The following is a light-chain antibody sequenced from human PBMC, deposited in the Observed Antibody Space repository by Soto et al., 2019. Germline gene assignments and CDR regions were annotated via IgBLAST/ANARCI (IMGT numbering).Light chain of an antibody. CDR2: RNN. J-gene: IGLJ3*02. Sequence: QSVLTQPPSASGTPGQRVTISCSGSSSNIGSEYVVWYQHLPGTAPKLLIYRNNQRPSGVPDRFAGSKSGTSASLAIIGLRSEDEADYYCAARDDSLSGHWVFGGGTKVTVL. V-gene: IGLV1-47*01. CDR1: SSNIGSEY. CDR3: AARDDSLSGHWV.